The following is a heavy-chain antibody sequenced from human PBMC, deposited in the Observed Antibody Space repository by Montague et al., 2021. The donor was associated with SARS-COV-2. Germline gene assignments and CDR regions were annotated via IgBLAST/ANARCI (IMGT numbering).Heavy chain of an antibody. V-gene: IGHV4-39*01. Sequence: SETLSLTCSVSGDSITSSSYYWSWIRQSPDKGLEWIGNIYYSGSTYYNPSLKSRVTISVDTSKYQFSLKLSSVTAADTAVYYCVSLWKYGSMSPYAPWDYYNNGVDAWGQGTTVTVSS. J-gene: IGHJ6*02. CDR2: IYYSGST. CDR1: GDSITSSSYY. D-gene: IGHD3-10*01. CDR3: VSLWKYGSMSPYAPWDYYNNGVDA.